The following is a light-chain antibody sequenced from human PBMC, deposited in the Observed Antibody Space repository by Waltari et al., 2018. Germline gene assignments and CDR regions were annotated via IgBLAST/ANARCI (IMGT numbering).Light chain of an antibody. J-gene: IGLJ2*01. CDR1: VLAETS. Sequence: YDLTQPSSVSVSPGQTATITCSGDVLAETSVRWFQQKPGQAPNLILYTDTERPSGIPERFSGSSSGSTVTLTIRGALLEDEADYHCHAAADNNWFFGGGTKLTVL. CDR3: HAAADNNWF. CDR2: TDT. V-gene: IGLV3-27*01.